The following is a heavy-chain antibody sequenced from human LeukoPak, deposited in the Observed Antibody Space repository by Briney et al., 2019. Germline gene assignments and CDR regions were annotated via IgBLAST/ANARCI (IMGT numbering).Heavy chain of an antibody. CDR2: ISWNSGSI. D-gene: IGHD6-13*01. Sequence: GRSLRLSCAASGFTFDDYAMHWVRQAPGKGLEWVSGISWNSGSIGYADSVKGRFTISRDNAKNSLYLQMNSLRAEDTALYYCAKAQYSSNRPTDYWGQGILVTVSS. CDR3: AKAQYSSNRPTDY. CDR1: GFTFDDYA. V-gene: IGHV3-9*01. J-gene: IGHJ4*02.